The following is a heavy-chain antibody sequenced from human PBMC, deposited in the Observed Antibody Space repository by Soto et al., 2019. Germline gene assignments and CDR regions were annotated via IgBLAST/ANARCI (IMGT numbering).Heavy chain of an antibody. CDR3: ARDDIPGIAVAIYGMDV. Sequence: GGSLRLSCAASGFTFSSYGMHWVRQAPGKGLDWVAVIWYDESNIYYADSVKGRFTISRDNSKNTLFLQMNSLGAEDTAVYYCARDDIPGIAVAIYGMDVWAQGTTVTVSS. V-gene: IGHV3-33*01. CDR1: GFTFSSYG. D-gene: IGHD6-19*01. J-gene: IGHJ6*02. CDR2: IWYDESNI.